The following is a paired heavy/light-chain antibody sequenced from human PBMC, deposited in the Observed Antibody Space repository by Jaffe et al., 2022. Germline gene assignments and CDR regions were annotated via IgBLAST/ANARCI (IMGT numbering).Light chain of an antibody. CDR2: WAS. Sequence: DIVMTQSPDSLAVSLGERATMNCKSSQSVLQSSNNKNYLAWYQQKPGQAPKLLIYWASTRESGVPERFSGSGSGTDFTLTISSLQAEDVAVYYCQQYYGSPWTFGQGTKVEIK. CDR1: QSVLQSSNNKNY. V-gene: IGKV4-1*01. CDR3: QQYYGSPWT. J-gene: IGKJ1*01.
Heavy chain of an antibody. CDR2: IYYNGNT. CDR1: GGSISSYY. J-gene: IGHJ4*02. Sequence: QVQLQESGPGLVKPSETLSLTCNVSGGSISSYYWSWIRQPPGKGLEWIGYIYYNGNTNYNPSLKSRVTISVDTSKKQFSLKLSSVTAADTAVYYCATGTSSSYGLTFDYWGQGTLVTVSS. CDR3: ATGTSSSYGLTFDY. V-gene: IGHV4-59*01. D-gene: IGHD5-18*01.